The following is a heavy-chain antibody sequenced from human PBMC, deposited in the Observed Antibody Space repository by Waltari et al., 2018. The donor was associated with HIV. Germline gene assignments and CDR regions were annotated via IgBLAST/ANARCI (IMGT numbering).Heavy chain of an antibody. CDR3: ARGGLYDILTGYPHPLDY. CDR1: GFTVSSNY. CDR2: IYSAGTT. Sequence: EVQLEESGGGLVQPGGSLRLSCAASGFTVSSNYMNWVRQAPGKGLEWVSIIYSAGTTYYADSVKGRFTISRDNSKNTLYLQMNSLTTEDTAVYYCARGGLYDILTGYPHPLDYWGQGTLVTVSS. V-gene: IGHV3-66*02. D-gene: IGHD3-9*01. J-gene: IGHJ4*02.